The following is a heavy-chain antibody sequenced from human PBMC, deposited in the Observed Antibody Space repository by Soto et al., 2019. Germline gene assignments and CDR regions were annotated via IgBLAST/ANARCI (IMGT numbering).Heavy chain of an antibody. D-gene: IGHD2-15*01. J-gene: IGHJ5*02. CDR3: ARGRVVVVAATNWFDP. V-gene: IGHV4-34*01. CDR1: GGSFSGYY. CDR2: INHSGST. Sequence: QVQLQQWGAGLLKPSETLSLTCAVYGGSFSGYYWSWIRQPPGKGLEWIGEINHSGSTNYNPSLKSRVTISVDTSKNQFSLKLSSVTAADTAVYYCARGRVVVVAATNWFDPWGQGTLVTVSS.